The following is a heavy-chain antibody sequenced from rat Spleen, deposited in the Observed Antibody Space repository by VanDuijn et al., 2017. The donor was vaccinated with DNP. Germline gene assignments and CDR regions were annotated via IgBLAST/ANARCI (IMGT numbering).Heavy chain of an antibody. CDR3: ARHEDYSSYIYGFAY. CDR2: ISPSGGST. J-gene: IGHJ3*01. V-gene: IGHV5S13*01. D-gene: IGHD1-2*01. Sequence: EVQLVESGGGLVQPGRSLKLSCAASRFTFSNYDMAWVRQAPTKGLEWVASISPSGGSTYYRDSVKGRFTISRDDAKNTQYLQMDSLRSEDTATYYCARHEDYSSYIYGFAYWGQGTLVTVSS. CDR1: RFTFSNYD.